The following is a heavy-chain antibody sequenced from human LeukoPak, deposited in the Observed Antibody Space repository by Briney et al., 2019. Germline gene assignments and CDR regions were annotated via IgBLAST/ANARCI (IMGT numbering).Heavy chain of an antibody. V-gene: IGHV3-43D*03. Sequence: GGSLRLSCAASGFTFHDNAMHWVRQAPGKGLEWVSLISWDGDSTYYADSVKGRFTISRDNSKNSLYLQMNILRAEDTALYYCAKDNMVRGITYYFDNWGQGTLVTVSS. D-gene: IGHD3-10*01. CDR3: AKDNMVRGITYYFDN. J-gene: IGHJ4*02. CDR1: GFTFHDNA. CDR2: ISWDGDST.